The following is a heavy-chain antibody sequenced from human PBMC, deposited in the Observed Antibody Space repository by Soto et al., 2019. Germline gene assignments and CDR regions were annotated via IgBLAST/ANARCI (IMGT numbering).Heavy chain of an antibody. Sequence: ASVKVSCKASGYTFTSYAMHWVRQAPGQRLEWMGWINAGNGNTKYSQKFQVRVTITKDTSATTAYMELSSLRSEDTAVYYCAGGVGLSPYYWGQGTLVTVSS. CDR2: INAGNGNT. V-gene: IGHV1-3*01. CDR1: GYTFTSYA. J-gene: IGHJ4*02. D-gene: IGHD2-2*01. CDR3: AGGVGLSPYY.